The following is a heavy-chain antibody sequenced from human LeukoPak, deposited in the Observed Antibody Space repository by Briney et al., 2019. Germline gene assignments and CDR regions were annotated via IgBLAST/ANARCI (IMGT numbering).Heavy chain of an antibody. CDR2: ISGSGGNT. D-gene: IGHD3-22*01. J-gene: IGHJ4*02. Sequence: PGGSLRLSCAASGFTFSTYAMSWGRQAPGKGLEWVSTISGSGGNTYYADFVKGRFTISRDTPKNTLYLQMNSLRAEDTAVYYCARDLSSAHYSWDYWGQRTLVTVSS. V-gene: IGHV3-23*01. CDR3: ARDLSSAHYSWDY. CDR1: GFTFSTYA.